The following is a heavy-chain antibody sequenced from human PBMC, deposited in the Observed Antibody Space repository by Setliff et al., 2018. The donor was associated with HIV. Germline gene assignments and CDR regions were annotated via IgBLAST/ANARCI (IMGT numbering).Heavy chain of an antibody. CDR2: IYTSGIT. CDR3: VTMTANWFDP. Sequence: PSETLSLTCTVSGASISSGSFFCSWIRQPAGKGLEWIGRIYTSGITNYNPSLKSRVIISVDTSKNQFSLKLSSVTAADTAVYHCVTMTANWFDPWG. J-gene: IGHJ5*02. CDR1: GASISSGSFF. D-gene: IGHD2-21*02. V-gene: IGHV4-61*02.